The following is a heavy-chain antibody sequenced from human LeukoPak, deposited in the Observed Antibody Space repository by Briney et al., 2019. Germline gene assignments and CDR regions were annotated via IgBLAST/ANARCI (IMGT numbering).Heavy chain of an antibody. CDR2: ILHSGNS. CDR1: GDSISSNYW. D-gene: IGHD3-10*01. CDR3: ARHGSGSYQAY. Sequence: SETLSLTCAVSGDSISSNYWWNWVRQPPGRGLEWIGEILHSGNSNYNPSLMSRVTISLDKFKNQFSLTLTSVTAADAAVYYCARHGSGSYQAYWGQGTLVTVSS. J-gene: IGHJ4*02. V-gene: IGHV4-4*02.